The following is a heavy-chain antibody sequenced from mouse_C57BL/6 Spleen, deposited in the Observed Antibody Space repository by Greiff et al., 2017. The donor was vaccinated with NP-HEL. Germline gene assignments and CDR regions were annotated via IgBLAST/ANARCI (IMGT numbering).Heavy chain of an antibody. Sequence: VQLQQSGPELVKPGASVKISCKASGYAFSSSWMNWVKQRPGKGLEWIGRIYPGDGDTNYNGKFKGKATLTADKSSSTAYMQLSSLTSEDSAVYFGARTYYDGSSDWYCDVWGTGTTVTVSS. V-gene: IGHV1-82*01. CDR1: GYAFSSSW. J-gene: IGHJ1*03. CDR2: IYPGDGDT. D-gene: IGHD1-1*01. CDR3: ARTYYDGSSDWYCDV.